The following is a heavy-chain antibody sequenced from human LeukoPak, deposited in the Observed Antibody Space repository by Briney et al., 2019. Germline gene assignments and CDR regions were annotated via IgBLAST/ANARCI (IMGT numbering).Heavy chain of an antibody. D-gene: IGHD1-1*01. J-gene: IGHJ4*02. Sequence: GGSLRLSCTASGFTFGNYAMSWFRQAPGKGLEWVAVIWYDGSNKYYADSVKGRFTISRDNSKNTLYLQMNSLRAEDTAVYYCARAPTGTTFVDYWGQGTLVTVSS. CDR2: IWYDGSNK. V-gene: IGHV3-33*01. CDR3: ARAPTGTTFVDY. CDR1: GFTFGNYA.